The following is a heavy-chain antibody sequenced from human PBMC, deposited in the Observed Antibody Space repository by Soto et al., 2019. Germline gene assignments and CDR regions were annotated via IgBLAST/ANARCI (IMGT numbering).Heavy chain of an antibody. CDR1: GGSFSGYY. V-gene: IGHV4-34*01. CDR3: ARGLSARDDAFDI. Sequence: QVQLQQWGAGLLKPSETLSLTCAVYGGSFSGYYWSWIRQPPGKGLEWIGEINHSGSTNYNPSLKSRVTISVDTSKNQFSLKLSSVTAADTAVYYCARGLSARDDAFDIWGQGTMVTVSS. J-gene: IGHJ3*02. CDR2: INHSGST.